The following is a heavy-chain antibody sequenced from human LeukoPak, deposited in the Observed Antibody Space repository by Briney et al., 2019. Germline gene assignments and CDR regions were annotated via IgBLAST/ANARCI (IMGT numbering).Heavy chain of an antibody. J-gene: IGHJ6*03. V-gene: IGHV3-30*03. CDR3: ARKGGDYYDSSGYWAGAPRHETYYMDV. D-gene: IGHD3-22*01. CDR2: ISYDGSNK. Sequence: GGSLRLSCAASGFTFSSYWMHWVRQAPGKGLEWVAVISYDGSNKYYADSVKGRFTISRDNSKNTLYLQMNSLRAEDTAVYYCARKGGDYYDSSGYWAGAPRHETYYMDVWGKGTTVTVSS. CDR1: GFTFSSYW.